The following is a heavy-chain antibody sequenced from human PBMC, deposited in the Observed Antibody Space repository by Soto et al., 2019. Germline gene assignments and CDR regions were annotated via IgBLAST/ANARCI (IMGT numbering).Heavy chain of an antibody. Sequence: EVQVLESGGGLVQPGGSLRLSCAATGFTFRDFAMSWVRQAPGKGLEWVSRIYGGGNGPHYADSVKGRVTISRDNSKNTLYLQMNSLRAEDTAVYYCAKMEGMDPWAYSFDYWGQGTLAPVSS. V-gene: IGHV3-23*01. CDR2: IYGGGNGP. CDR1: GFTFRDFA. D-gene: IGHD2-2*03. CDR3: AKMEGMDPWAYSFDY. J-gene: IGHJ4*02.